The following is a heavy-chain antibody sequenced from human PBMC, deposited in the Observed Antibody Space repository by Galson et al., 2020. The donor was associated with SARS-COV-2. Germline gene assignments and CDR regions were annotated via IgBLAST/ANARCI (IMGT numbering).Heavy chain of an antibody. CDR2: LYYSGST. V-gene: IGHV4-59*01. CDR3: ARGFDY. Sequence: LETLSLTCTVSGGSISSYYWSWIRQPPGKGLEWIGYLYYSGSTNYNPSLKSRVTISVETSKNQFSLELSSVTAADTAVYYCARGFDYWGQGTLVTVSS. CDR1: GGSISSYY. J-gene: IGHJ4*02.